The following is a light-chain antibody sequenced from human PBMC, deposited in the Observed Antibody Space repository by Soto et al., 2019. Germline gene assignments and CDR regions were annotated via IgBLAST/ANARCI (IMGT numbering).Light chain of an antibody. CDR2: DTS. J-gene: IGKJ5*01. Sequence: TVMTQSPGTLSLSLRDRATLSCRASQSVCIHLAWYPQQPGQAATLLIYDTSTRATGSPARFSGSGSGTEFTLTISSLQSEDDAVYYCQQYSSWSPITFGQGTRLDIK. CDR3: QQYSSWSPIT. V-gene: IGKV3-15*01. CDR1: QSVCIH.